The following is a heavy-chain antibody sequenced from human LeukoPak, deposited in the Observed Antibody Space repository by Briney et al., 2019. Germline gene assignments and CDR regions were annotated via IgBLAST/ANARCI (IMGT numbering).Heavy chain of an antibody. CDR1: GGTFISYA. D-gene: IGHD3-3*01. J-gene: IGHJ4*02. CDR3: ARGFFWSGYYSYYFDY. Sequence: AASVKVSCKASGGTFISYAISWVRQAPGQGLEWMGGIIPIFGTANYAQKFQGRVTMTRDTSTSTVYMELSSLRSEDTAVYYCARGFFWSGYYSYYFDYWGQGTLVTVSS. CDR2: IIPIFGTA. V-gene: IGHV1-69*05.